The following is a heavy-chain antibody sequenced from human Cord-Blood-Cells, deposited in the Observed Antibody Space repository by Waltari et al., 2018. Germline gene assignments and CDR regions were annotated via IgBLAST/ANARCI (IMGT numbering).Heavy chain of an antibody. V-gene: IGHV4-4*07. Sequence: QVQLQESGPGLVKPSETLSLTCTVSGGSISSYYWSWIRQPAGKGLEWIGRIYTSGNTNYNPSLKSRVTMSVDTSKNQFSLKLSSVTAADTAVYYCARVYYSSSWYYFDYWGQGTLVTVSS. CDR1: GGSISSYY. CDR2: IYTSGNT. J-gene: IGHJ4*02. CDR3: ARVYYSSSWYYFDY. D-gene: IGHD6-13*01.